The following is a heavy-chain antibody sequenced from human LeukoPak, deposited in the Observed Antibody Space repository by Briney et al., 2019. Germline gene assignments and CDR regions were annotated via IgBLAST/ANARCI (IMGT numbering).Heavy chain of an antibody. CDR1: GGSISNYY. D-gene: IGHD4-17*01. Sequence: SETLSLTCTVSGGSISNYYWSWLRQPPGKGLEWIGYIYFSGTTNINPSLKSRVTISVDMSKNQFSLKLGSVTAADTAVYYCAREDPQTTVPEGLDVWGQGTTVTVSS. CDR2: IYFSGTT. J-gene: IGHJ6*02. CDR3: AREDPQTTVPEGLDV. V-gene: IGHV4-59*01.